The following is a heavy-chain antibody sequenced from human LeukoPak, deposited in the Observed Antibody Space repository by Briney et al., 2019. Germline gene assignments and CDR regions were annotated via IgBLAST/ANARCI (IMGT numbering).Heavy chain of an antibody. D-gene: IGHD4-17*01. J-gene: IGHJ2*01. CDR2: TFPGGSDT. CDR1: GYNFTPYW. CDR3: VRHFHPAETTGGYFDL. V-gene: IGHV5-51*01. Sequence: GESLKISCKAFGYNFTPYWIGWVRQMPGKGLEWMGITFPGGSDTKYSPPFQGLVTMSADRSTSTAYLQWNSLKASDTAMYYCVRHFHPAETTGGYFDLLGRGTLVTVSS.